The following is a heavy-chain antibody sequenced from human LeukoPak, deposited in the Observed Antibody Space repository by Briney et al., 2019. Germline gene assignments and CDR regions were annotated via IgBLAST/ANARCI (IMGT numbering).Heavy chain of an antibody. CDR2: IYPGDSDT. CDR3: ASTDPSHDGFDL. J-gene: IGHJ3*01. CDR1: GYMFSNYW. V-gene: IGHV5-51*01. D-gene: IGHD4-17*01. Sequence: GESLKISCEGSGYMFSNYWIGWVRQMPGKGLEWMGIIYPGDSDTTYSPSFQGQVTISADTSINTAYVQWTSLKASDTAMYYCASTDPSHDGFDLSGPGTKVTVSS.